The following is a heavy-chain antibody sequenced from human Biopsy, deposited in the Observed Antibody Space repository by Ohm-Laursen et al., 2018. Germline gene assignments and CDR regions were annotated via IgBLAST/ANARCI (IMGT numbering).Heavy chain of an antibody. CDR2: IYSGGNT. CDR1: GDSLTSGPEN. D-gene: IGHD6-19*01. Sequence: SQILSLTCTVSGDSLTSGPENWSWIRQSPGQGLEYIGFIYSGGNTNYNPSLKNRVTMSVDTSKNQFYLKLYSVTAADTAVYYCARGRRTSGWPYFDNWGQGALVIVSP. J-gene: IGHJ4*02. V-gene: IGHV4-61*01. CDR3: ARGRRTSGWPYFDN.